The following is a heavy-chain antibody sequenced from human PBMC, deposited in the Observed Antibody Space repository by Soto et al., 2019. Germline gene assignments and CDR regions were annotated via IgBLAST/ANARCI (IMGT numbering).Heavy chain of an antibody. CDR3: ARGSDDHYYYGMDV. CDR2: ISYDGSNK. V-gene: IGHV3-30-3*01. J-gene: IGHJ6*01. CDR1: GFTFSSYA. Sequence: QVQLVESGGGVVQPGRSLRLSCAASGFTFSSYAMHWVRQAPGKGLEWVAVISYDGSNKYYADSVKGRFTISRDNSKNTLYLQMNSLRAEDTAVYYCARGSDDHYYYGMDVW.